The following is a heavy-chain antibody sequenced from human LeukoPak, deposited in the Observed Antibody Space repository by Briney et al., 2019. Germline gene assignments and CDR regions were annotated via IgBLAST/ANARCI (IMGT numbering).Heavy chain of an antibody. V-gene: IGHV3-21*01. D-gene: IGHD2-15*01. CDR1: GFTFSSYS. CDR3: AREGPLLVASFDI. Sequence: PGGSLRLSCAASGFTFSSYSMNWARQAPGKGLEWVSSISSSSSYIYYADSVKGRFTISRDNAKNSLYLQMNSLRAEDTAVYYCAREGPLLVASFDIWGQGTMVTVSS. J-gene: IGHJ3*02. CDR2: ISSSSSYI.